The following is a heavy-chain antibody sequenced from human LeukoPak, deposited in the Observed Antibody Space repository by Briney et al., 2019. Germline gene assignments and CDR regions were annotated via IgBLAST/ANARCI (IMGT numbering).Heavy chain of an antibody. J-gene: IGHJ4*02. CDR2: ISTSGTYI. D-gene: IGHD2-21*01. CDR1: GFTFSTYS. Sequence: GGSLRLSCAASGFTFSTYSMNWVRQAPGKGLEWVSSISTSGTYIYYADSLKGRFTISRDNAKNSLYLQMHSLRAEDTAVYYCARDLADYSDYWGQGTLVTVPS. V-gene: IGHV3-21*01. CDR3: ARDLADYSDY.